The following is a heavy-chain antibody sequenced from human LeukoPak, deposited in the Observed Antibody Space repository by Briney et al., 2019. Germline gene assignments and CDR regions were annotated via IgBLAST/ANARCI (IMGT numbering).Heavy chain of an antibody. CDR2: INPNSGGT. CDR3: ARVERYYYDSSGYYKGLHYFDY. J-gene: IGHJ4*02. V-gene: IGHV1-2*02. Sequence: ASVKVSCKASGYTFTGYYMHWVRQAPGQGLEWMGWINPNSGGTNYAQKFQGRVTMTRDTSISTAYMELSRLRSDDTAVYYCARVERYYYDSSGYYKGLHYFDYWGQGTLVTVSS. CDR1: GYTFTGYY. D-gene: IGHD3-22*01.